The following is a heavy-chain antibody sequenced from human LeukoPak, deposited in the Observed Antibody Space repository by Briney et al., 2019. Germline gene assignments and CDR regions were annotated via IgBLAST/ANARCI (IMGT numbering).Heavy chain of an antibody. J-gene: IGHJ4*02. CDR1: GFTFSSYA. Sequence: GGTLRLSCAASGFTFSSYAMSWVRQAPGKGLEWVSGISPNGVITYYADSVKGRFTISRDNSKGTVYLQMNSLRPEDTAVYYCAKDDAWLQYGNWGRGTLVTVSS. D-gene: IGHD5-24*01. CDR2: ISPNGVIT. V-gene: IGHV3-23*01. CDR3: AKDDAWLQYGN.